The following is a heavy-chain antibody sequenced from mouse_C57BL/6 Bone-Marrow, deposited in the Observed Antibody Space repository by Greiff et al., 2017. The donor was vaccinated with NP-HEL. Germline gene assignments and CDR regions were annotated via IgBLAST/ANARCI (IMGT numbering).Heavy chain of an antibody. CDR2: IFPGSGST. Sequence: VKLMESGPELVKPGASVKISCKASGYTFTDYYINWVKQRPGQGLEWIGWIFPGSGSTYYNEKFKGKATLTVDKSSSTAYMLLSSLTSEDSAVYFCAPVYGTNWYFDVWGTGTTVTVSS. D-gene: IGHD2-1*01. J-gene: IGHJ1*03. CDR3: APVYGTNWYFDV. V-gene: IGHV1-75*01. CDR1: GYTFTDYY.